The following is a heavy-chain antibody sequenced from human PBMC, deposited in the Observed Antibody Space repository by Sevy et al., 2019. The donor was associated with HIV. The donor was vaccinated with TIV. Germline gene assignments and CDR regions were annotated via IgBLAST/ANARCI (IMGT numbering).Heavy chain of an antibody. J-gene: IGHJ4*02. D-gene: IGHD5-18*01. CDR3: AKDDNYAIDY. Sequence: GGSLRLSCAASAFTFSSYAMSWVRQAPGKGLEWVSTISGSGGNTFYADSVKGRFTISRDNSKNTLYLQMNSLRAEDTAVYYCAKDDNYAIDYWGQGTLVTVSS. CDR2: ISGSGGNT. CDR1: AFTFSSYA. V-gene: IGHV3-23*01.